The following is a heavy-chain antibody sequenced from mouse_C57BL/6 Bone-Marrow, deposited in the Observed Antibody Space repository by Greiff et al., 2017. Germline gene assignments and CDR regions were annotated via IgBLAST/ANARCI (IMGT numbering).Heavy chain of an antibody. CDR3: ARHRNYSYFDV. Sequence: EVQLVESGGGLVQPGGSLKLSCAASGFTFSDYYMYWVRQTPEKRLEWVAYISNGGGSTYYPDTVKGRFTISRDNAKNTLYLQMSRLKSEDTAMYYCARHRNYSYFDVWGTGTTVTVSS. J-gene: IGHJ1*03. CDR1: GFTFSDYY. CDR2: ISNGGGST. V-gene: IGHV5-12*01.